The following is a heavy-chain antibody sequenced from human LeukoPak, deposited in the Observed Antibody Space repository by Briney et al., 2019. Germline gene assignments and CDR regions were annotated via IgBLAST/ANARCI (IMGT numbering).Heavy chain of an antibody. J-gene: IGHJ4*02. CDR2: ISSSGSTI. V-gene: IGHV3-11*01. D-gene: IGHD3-3*01. CDR3: ARYPYDFWSGYYLPFDY. CDR1: GFTFSDYY. Sequence: GGALRLSCAASGFTFSDYYMSWIRQAPGKGVEGVSYISSSGSTIYYADSVKGRFTISRDNAKTSLYLQMNSLRAEDTAVYYCARYPYDFWSGYYLPFDYWGQGTLVTVSS.